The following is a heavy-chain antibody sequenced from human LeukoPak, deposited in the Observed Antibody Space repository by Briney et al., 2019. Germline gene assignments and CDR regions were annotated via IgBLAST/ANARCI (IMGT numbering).Heavy chain of an antibody. V-gene: IGHV3-23*01. CDR3: ARRYCSGGSCYGSVDY. CDR1: GFTFSYA. Sequence: GGSLRLSCAASGFTFSYAMSWVRQAPGKGLEWVSAISGSGGSTYYADSVKGRFTISRDNSKNTLYLQMNSLRAEDTAVYYCARRYCSGGSCYGSVDYWGQGTLVTVSS. D-gene: IGHD2-15*01. CDR2: ISGSGGST. J-gene: IGHJ4*02.